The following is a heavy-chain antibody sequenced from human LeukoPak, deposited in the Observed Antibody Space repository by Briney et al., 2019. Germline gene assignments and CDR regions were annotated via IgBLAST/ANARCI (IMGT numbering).Heavy chain of an antibody. CDR3: ATVVVVAATNYYYYATDV. J-gene: IGHJ6*02. CDR1: GGSIRSDDYY. V-gene: IGHV4-30-4*01. D-gene: IGHD2-15*01. CDR2: IFYTGNT. Sequence: SQTLSLTCTVSGGSIRSDDYYWSWIRQPAGKGLEWIGYIFYTGNTHYNPSLQSRVTFSVDTSKNQFSLKLSSVTAADTAVYFCATVVVVAATNYYYYATDVWGQGTTVTVS.